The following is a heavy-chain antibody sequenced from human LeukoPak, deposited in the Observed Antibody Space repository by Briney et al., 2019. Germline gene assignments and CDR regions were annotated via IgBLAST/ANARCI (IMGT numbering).Heavy chain of an antibody. D-gene: IGHD1-26*01. CDR2: ISGSGGST. CDR1: GFTFSSYA. Sequence: GGSLRLSCAASGFTFSSYAMSWVRQAPGKGLEWVSAISGSGGSTYYADSVKGRFTISRDNSKNTLYLQMNSLRAEDTAVYYCAKDVSRGGSYGLGAFDIWGPGTMVTVSS. CDR3: AKDVSRGGSYGLGAFDI. J-gene: IGHJ3*02. V-gene: IGHV3-23*01.